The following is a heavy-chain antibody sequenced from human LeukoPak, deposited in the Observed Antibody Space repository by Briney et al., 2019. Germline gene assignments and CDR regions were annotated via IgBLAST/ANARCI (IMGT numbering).Heavy chain of an antibody. CDR2: ISSSSSTI. CDR1: GFTFSVYS. CDR3: ARHHSTVTFDY. Sequence: PGGSLRLSCAASGFTFSVYSMNWVRQAPGKGLEWVSYISSSSSTIYSADSVKGRFTISRDNAKNSLYLQMSSLRDEDTAIYYCARHHSTVTFDYWGQGALVTVSS. D-gene: IGHD4-17*01. V-gene: IGHV3-48*02. J-gene: IGHJ4*02.